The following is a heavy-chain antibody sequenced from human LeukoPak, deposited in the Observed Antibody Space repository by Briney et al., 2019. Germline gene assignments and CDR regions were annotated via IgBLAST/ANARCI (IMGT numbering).Heavy chain of an antibody. V-gene: IGHV4-39*07. CDR3: AGEPRMHPHGYSSSSLFGNWFDP. D-gene: IGHD5-18*01. CDR1: GGSISSSSYY. J-gene: IGHJ5*02. CDR2: IYYSGNT. Sequence: SETLSLTCTVSGGSISSSSYYWGWIRQPPGKGLEWIGTIYYSGNTYYNPSLKSRVTISVDTSKNQFSLKVSSVTAADTAVYHCAGEPRMHPHGYSSSSLFGNWFDPWGQGTLVTVSS.